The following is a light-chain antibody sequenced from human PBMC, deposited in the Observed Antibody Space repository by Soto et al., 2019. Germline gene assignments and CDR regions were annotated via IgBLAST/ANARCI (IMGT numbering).Light chain of an antibody. J-gene: IGKJ1*01. CDR2: DAS. Sequence: EIVMMQSPATLSVSPGERATLSCRASQSVSSNLAWYQQKVGQAPKLLIYDASTRATGIPARFSGSGSGTEFTLTISSLQSEDFAVYYCQQYNNWPETFGQGTKVEIK. CDR3: QQYNNWPET. CDR1: QSVSSN. V-gene: IGKV3-15*01.